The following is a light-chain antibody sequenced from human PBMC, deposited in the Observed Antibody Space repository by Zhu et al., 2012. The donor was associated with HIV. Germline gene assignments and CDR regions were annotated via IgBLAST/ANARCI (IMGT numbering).Light chain of an antibody. CDR1: QSVSNY. Sequence: ETVMTQSPATLSLSPGERVTLSCRASQSVSNYLAWYQQKPGQAPRLLIYGASTRATDIPSRFSGSGSGTEFTLTINSLQSEDFAVYHCQQYDRWPRYTFGQGTKLEIK. V-gene: IGKV3-15*01. J-gene: IGKJ2*01. CDR3: QQYDRWPRYT. CDR2: GAS.